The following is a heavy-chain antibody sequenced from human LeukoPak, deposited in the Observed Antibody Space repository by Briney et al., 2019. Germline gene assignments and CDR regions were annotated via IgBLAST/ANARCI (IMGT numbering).Heavy chain of an antibody. CDR3: ARTKGTLTGYYGGDY. CDR1: GFTFSSYS. CDR2: ISSSSSYI. V-gene: IGHV3-21*01. D-gene: IGHD3-9*01. Sequence: GGSLRLSCAASGFTFSSYSMNWVRQAPGKGLEWVSSISSSSSYIYYADSVKGRFTISRDNAKNSLYLQMNSLRAEDTAVYYCARTKGTLTGYYGGDYWGQGTLVTVSS. J-gene: IGHJ4*02.